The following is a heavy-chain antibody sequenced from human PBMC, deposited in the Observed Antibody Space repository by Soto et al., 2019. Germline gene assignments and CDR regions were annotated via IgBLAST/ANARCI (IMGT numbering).Heavy chain of an antibody. CDR2: NYWHDDK. CDR3: APTRFYDSSGYLDY. Sequence: SGPTLVNPTQTLTLTYTCSGFSLRTTGVGVGWIRQPPGKALESLALNYWHDDKRYSPSLTTKLTIPKITSKNQVDLTMNNMAAVDTAKYYCAPTRFYDSSGYLDYWGQGTLVTVSS. J-gene: IGHJ4*02. CDR1: GFSLRTTGVG. D-gene: IGHD3-22*01. V-gene: IGHV2-5*01.